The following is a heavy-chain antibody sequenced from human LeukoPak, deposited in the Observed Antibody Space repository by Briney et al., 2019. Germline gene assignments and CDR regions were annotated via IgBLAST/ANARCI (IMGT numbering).Heavy chain of an antibody. CDR2: IYYSGST. CDR1: GGSISSYY. D-gene: IGHD3-22*01. J-gene: IGHJ4*02. V-gene: IGHV4-59*01. Sequence: SETPSLTCTVSGGSISSYYWSWIRQPPGRGLEWIGYIYYSGSTNYNPSLKSRVTISVDTSKNQFSLKLSSVTAADTAVYYCARGRYYDSSGYRPFDYWGQGTLVTVSS. CDR3: ARGRYYDSSGYRPFDY.